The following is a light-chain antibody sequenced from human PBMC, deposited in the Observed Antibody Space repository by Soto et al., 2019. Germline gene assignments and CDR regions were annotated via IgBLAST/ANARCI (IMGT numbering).Light chain of an antibody. J-gene: IGKJ3*01. CDR1: QTFSRNY. CDR3: QQRSNWPPGYT. V-gene: IGKV3-11*01. CDR2: DAS. Sequence: EIVLTQSPGTLSLSPGEGTTLSFMASQTFSRNYLAWYQQKPGQAPRLLIYDASNRATGIPARFSGSGSGTDFTLTISSLEPEDFAVYYCQQRSNWPPGYTFGPGTKVDIK.